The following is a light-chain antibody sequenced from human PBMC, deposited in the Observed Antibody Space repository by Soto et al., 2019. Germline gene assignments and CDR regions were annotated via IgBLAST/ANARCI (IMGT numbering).Light chain of an antibody. CDR2: EVN. Sequence: SAPTQPASLSWSPGQSVTIFFAGTGSVVGAYNLVSWYQQHPGKAPKLIICEVNTRPSGISNRFSGSKSGDTASLTISGLQAEDEADYFCCSYAGTVAYVFGTGTKATVL. CDR1: GSVVGAYNL. CDR3: CSYAGTVAYV. J-gene: IGLJ1*01. V-gene: IGLV2-23*02.